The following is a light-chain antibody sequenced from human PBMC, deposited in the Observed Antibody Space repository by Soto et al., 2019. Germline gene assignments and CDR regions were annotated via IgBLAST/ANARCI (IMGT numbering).Light chain of an antibody. J-gene: IGKJ2*01. Sequence: DIQMTQSPSSLSASVGDRVSLTCRASQTIDTSLNWYQQIPGRAPKLLIHTSSTLHSGIPSRFSGSGSGTDFTLTITSLRPEDFATYYCQQSFIAPYTFGHGTKLQIK. CDR1: QTIDTS. CDR2: TSS. V-gene: IGKV1-39*01. CDR3: QQSFIAPYT.